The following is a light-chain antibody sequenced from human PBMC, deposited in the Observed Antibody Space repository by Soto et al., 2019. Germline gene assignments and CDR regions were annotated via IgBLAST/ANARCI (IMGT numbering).Light chain of an antibody. J-gene: IGKJ1*01. V-gene: IGKV1-5*03. Sequence: DIQMTQSPSTLSASVGDRVTITCRASQSISSWLAWYQQKPGKAPKLLIYKASSLESGVPSRFSGSGSGTEFTLTISSLQPDDFATYYCQQYNGYSHRTFGQGTKVDIK. CDR2: KAS. CDR1: QSISSW. CDR3: QQYNGYSHRT.